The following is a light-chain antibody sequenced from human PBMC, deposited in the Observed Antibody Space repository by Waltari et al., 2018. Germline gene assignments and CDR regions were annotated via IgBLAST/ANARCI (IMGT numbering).Light chain of an antibody. Sequence: DIQMTQSPSSVSASFGDRGTITCRASQAISSWLAWYQQKPGKAPKLLIYAASSLQSGVPSRFSGSGFGTDFTLTISSLQPEDFATYFCQQFDTFPLTFGQGTRLEIK. J-gene: IGKJ5*01. CDR2: AAS. CDR3: QQFDTFPLT. V-gene: IGKV1-12*01. CDR1: QAISSW.